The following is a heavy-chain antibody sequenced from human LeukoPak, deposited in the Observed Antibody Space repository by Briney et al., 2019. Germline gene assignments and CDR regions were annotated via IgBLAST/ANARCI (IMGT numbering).Heavy chain of an antibody. CDR3: AKDKLEVSYGDDFDY. D-gene: IGHD4-17*01. CDR2: ISWNSGSI. CDR1: GFTFDDYA. V-gene: IGHV3-9*01. Sequence: PGRSLRLSCAASGFTFDDYAMHWVRQAPGKGLEWVSGISWNSGSIGYADSVKGRFTISRDNAKNSLYLQMNSLRAEDTALYYCAKDKLEVSYGDDFDYWGQGTLVTVSS. J-gene: IGHJ4*02.